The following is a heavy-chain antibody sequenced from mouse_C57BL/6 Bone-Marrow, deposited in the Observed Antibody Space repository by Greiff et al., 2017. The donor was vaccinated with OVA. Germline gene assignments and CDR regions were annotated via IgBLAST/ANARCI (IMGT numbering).Heavy chain of an antibody. CDR1: GYTFTDYN. Sequence: VQLQQSGPELVQPGASVKIPCKASGYTFTDYNMDWVKQSHGKSLEWIGDINPNNGGTIYNQKFKGKATLTVDKSSSTAYMELRSLTSEDTAVYYCARLTTVVATGYFDVWGTGTTVTVSS. D-gene: IGHD1-1*01. CDR3: ARLTTVVATGYFDV. J-gene: IGHJ1*03. CDR2: INPNNGGT. V-gene: IGHV1-18*01.